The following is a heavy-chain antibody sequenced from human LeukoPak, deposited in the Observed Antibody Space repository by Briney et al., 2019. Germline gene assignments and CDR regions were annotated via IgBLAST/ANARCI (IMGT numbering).Heavy chain of an antibody. CDR2: ISAYNGNT. J-gene: IGHJ6*03. D-gene: IGHD3-10*01. CDR3: ARDLPMVRGGRYYYMDV. Sequence: ASVKVSCKASGYTFTSYGISWVRQAPGQGLEWMGWISAYNGNTNYAQKLQGRVTMTTDTSTSTAYMELRSLRSDDTAVYYCARDLPMVRGGRYYYMDVWGKGTTVTVSS. CDR1: GYTFTSYG. V-gene: IGHV1-18*01.